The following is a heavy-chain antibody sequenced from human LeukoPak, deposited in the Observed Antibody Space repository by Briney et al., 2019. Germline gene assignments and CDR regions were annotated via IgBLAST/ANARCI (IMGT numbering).Heavy chain of an antibody. CDR3: ARDSDYSNYLV. CDR1: GGSISSGDYY. J-gene: IGHJ4*02. V-gene: IGHV4-30-4*08. D-gene: IGHD4-11*01. Sequence: ASQTLSLTCTVSGGSISSGDYYWSWIRQPPGKGLEWIGYINYSGSTYYNPSLKSRVTISVDTSKNQFSLKLSSVTAADTAVYYCARDSDYSNYLVWGQGTLVTVSS. CDR2: INYSGST.